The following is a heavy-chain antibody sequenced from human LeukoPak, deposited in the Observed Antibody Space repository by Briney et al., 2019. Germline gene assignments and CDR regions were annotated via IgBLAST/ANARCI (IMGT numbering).Heavy chain of an antibody. CDR1: GGSVSGYY. D-gene: IGHD5-12*01. CDR2: IYYSGST. CDR3: ARGGGSY. J-gene: IGHJ4*02. V-gene: IGHV4-59*02. Sequence: SETLSLTCTVSGGSVSGYYWSWIRQPPGEGLEWIGHIYYSGSTNYNPSLKSRLTISLDTSKNQFSLKLSSVTAADTAVYYCARGGGSYWGEGTLVTVSS.